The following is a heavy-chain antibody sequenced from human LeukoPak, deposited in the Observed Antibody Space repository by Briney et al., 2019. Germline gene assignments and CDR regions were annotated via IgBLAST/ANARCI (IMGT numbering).Heavy chain of an antibody. J-gene: IGHJ4*02. CDR3: ARVSGYYGSGSYPD. CDR2: MNPNSGNT. Sequence: ASVKVSCKASGATFNTYAINWVRQATGQGLEWMGWMNPNSGNTGYAQKFQGRVTMTRNTSISTAYMELSSLRSEDTAVYYCARVSGYYGSGSYPDWGQGTLVTVSS. CDR1: GATFNTYA. V-gene: IGHV1-8*02. D-gene: IGHD3-10*01.